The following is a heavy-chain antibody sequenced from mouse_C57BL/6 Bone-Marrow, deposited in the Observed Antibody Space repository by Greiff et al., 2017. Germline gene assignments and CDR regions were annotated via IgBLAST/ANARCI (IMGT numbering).Heavy chain of an antibody. D-gene: IGHD2-4*01. V-gene: IGHV5-4*03. Sequence: EVTVVESGGGLVKPGGSLKLSCAASGFTFSNYAMSWVRQTPEKRLEWVATISDGGSYTYYPDNVKGRFTISRDNAKNNLYLQMSHLKSEDTAMYYCASADDYAEDEAMDYWGQGTSVTVSS. J-gene: IGHJ4*01. CDR1: GFTFSNYA. CDR3: ASADDYAEDEAMDY. CDR2: ISDGGSYT.